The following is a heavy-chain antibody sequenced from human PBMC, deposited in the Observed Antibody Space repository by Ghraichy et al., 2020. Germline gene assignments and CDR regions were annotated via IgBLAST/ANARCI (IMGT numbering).Heavy chain of an antibody. CDR1: GFSLSTSGMC. D-gene: IGHD4-17*01. J-gene: IGHJ4*02. CDR3: ARTPLTTERSLYFDY. Sequence: SGPTLVKPTQTLTLTCTFSGFSLSTSGMCVSWIRQPPGMALEWLALIDWDDDKYYSTSLKTRLTISKDTSKNQVVLTMTNMDPVDTATYYCARTPLTTERSLYFDYWGQGTLVTVSS. V-gene: IGHV2-70*01. CDR2: IDWDDDK.